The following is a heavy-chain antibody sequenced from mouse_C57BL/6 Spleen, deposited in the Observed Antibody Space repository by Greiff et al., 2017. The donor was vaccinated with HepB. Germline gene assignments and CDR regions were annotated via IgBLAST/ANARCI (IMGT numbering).Heavy chain of an antibody. CDR1: GFTFTDYY. CDR2: IRNKANGYTT. J-gene: IGHJ1*03. Sequence: EVNVVESGGGLVQPGGSLSLSCAASGFTFTDYYMSWVRQPPGKALEWLGFIRNKANGYTTEYSASVKGRFTISRNNSQRILYLHMNALGAEDSATYYCARNPYFDVWGKGTTVTVSS. CDR3: ARNPYFDV. V-gene: IGHV7-3*01.